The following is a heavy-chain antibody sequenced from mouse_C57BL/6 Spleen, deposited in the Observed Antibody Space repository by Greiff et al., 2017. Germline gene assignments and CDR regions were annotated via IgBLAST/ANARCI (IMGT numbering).Heavy chain of an antibody. Sequence: QVQLQQSGAELVRPGASVKLSCKASGYTFTDYYINWVKQRPGQGLEWIARIYPGSGNTYYNEKFKGKATLTAEKSSSTAYMQLSSLTSEDSAVYFCARKLFDYWGQGTTLTVSS. CDR2: IYPGSGNT. V-gene: IGHV1-76*01. CDR3: ARKLFDY. J-gene: IGHJ2*01. CDR1: GYTFTDYY.